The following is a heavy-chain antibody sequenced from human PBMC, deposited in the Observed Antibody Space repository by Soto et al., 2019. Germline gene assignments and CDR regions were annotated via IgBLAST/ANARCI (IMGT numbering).Heavy chain of an antibody. CDR1: GYTFTSYG. CDR2: ISAYNGNT. Sequence: ASVKVSCKASGYTFTSYGISWVRQAPGQVLEWMGWISAYNGNTNYAQKLQGRVTMTTDTSTSTAYMELRSLRSDDTAVYYCARGRSSSSPYYYYGMDVWGQGTTVTVSS. V-gene: IGHV1-18*01. J-gene: IGHJ6*02. D-gene: IGHD6-6*01. CDR3: ARGRSSSSPYYYYGMDV.